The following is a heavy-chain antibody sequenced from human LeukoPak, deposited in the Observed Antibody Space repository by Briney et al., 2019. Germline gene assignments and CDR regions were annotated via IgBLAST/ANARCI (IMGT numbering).Heavy chain of an antibody. CDR2: IYYSGST. CDR1: GGSISSSSYY. D-gene: IGHD1-26*01. Sequence: SETLSLTCTVSGGSISSSSYYWGWIRQPPGKGLEWIGSIYYSGSTYYNPSLKSRVTISVDTSKNQFSLKLSSVTAADTAVYYCARGSGVGATRGNWFDPWGQGTLVTVSS. V-gene: IGHV4-39*07. CDR3: ARGSGVGATRGNWFDP. J-gene: IGHJ5*02.